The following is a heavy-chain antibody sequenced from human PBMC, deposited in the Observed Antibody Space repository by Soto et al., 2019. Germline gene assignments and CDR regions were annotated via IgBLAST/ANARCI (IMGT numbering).Heavy chain of an antibody. J-gene: IGHJ6*02. CDR3: AAVNYDILTGSTVLYYYYGMDA. V-gene: IGHV1-18*01. Sequence: ASVKVSCKTSGYTFINYGISWVRQAPGQGPEWMGWIIPCNDDTNYAQKFQERVTMTTDISTSTAYMELSSLRSEDTAVYYCAAVNYDILTGSTVLYYYYGMDAWGQGTTVTVSS. D-gene: IGHD3-9*01. CDR2: IIPCNDDT. CDR1: GYTFINYG.